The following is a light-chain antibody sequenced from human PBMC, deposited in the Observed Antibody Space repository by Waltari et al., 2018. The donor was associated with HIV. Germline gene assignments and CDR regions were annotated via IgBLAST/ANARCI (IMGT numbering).Light chain of an antibody. V-gene: IGLV2-8*01. CDR1: SSDIGAYDF. Sequence: QSALTQPPSASGSLGQSVTISCTGSSSDIGAYDFVSWFQQHPHSAPKLLLYEVTRRPATVSGRFSGSRSGNTAFLTVAGLQPDDEATYFCSSYGDSLKVLFGGGTNVTVL. J-gene: IGLJ2*01. CDR3: SSYGDSLKVL. CDR2: EVT.